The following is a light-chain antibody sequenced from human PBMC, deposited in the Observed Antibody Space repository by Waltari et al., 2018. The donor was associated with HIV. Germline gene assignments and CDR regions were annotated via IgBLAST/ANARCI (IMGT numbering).Light chain of an antibody. CDR2: DDS. J-gene: IGLJ2*01. CDR1: NGGSKD. V-gene: IGLV3-21*02. CDR3: QVWDIISAYVI. Sequence: SSVLTQPPSVSVAPGQTVSMTCEGNNGGSKDVHWYQQKPGQAPVLVVDDDSDRPSGIPERFSGSKSGNTATLGISRVEVGDGADYYCQVWDIISAYVIFGGGTKLTVL.